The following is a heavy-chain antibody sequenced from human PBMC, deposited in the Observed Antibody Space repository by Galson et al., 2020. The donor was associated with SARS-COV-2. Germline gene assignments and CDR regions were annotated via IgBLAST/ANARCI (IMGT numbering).Heavy chain of an antibody. CDR2: VSSGSSYI. V-gene: IGHV3-21*01. D-gene: IGHD2-21*01. CDR3: ARDPKYCDGNNCGGH. Sequence: GGSLRLSCTASGFTFSSYNMNWVRQAPGKGLEWVSYVSSGSSYIYYADSVKGRFTISRDNAKNSLYLQMNSLRAEDTAIYYCARDPKYCDGNNCGGHWGQGTLVTVSS. J-gene: IGHJ4*02. CDR1: GFTFSSYN.